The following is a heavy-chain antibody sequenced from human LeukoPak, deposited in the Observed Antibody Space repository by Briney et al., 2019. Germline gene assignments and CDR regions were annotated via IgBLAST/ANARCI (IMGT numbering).Heavy chain of an antibody. Sequence: SETLSLTCAVYGGSFSGYYWSWIRQPPGKGLEWIGEINHSGSTNYNPSLKSRVTISVDRSKNQFSLKLSSVTAADTAVYYCARSPTRDPAAPRSMGNYMDVWGKGTTVTVSS. CDR1: GGSFSGYY. CDR3: ARSPTRDPAAPRSMGNYMDV. J-gene: IGHJ6*03. CDR2: INHSGST. D-gene: IGHD2-2*01. V-gene: IGHV4-34*01.